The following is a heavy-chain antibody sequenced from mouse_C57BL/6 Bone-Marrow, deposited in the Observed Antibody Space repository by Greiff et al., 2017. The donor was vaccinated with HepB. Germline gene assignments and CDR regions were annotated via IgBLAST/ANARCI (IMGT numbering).Heavy chain of an antibody. J-gene: IGHJ3*01. CDR1: GFTFSSYA. CDR2: ISDGGSYT. Sequence: EVQVVESGGGLVKPGGSLKLSCAASGFTFSSYAMSWVRQTPEKRLEWVATISDGGSYTYYPDNVKGRFTISRDNAKNNLYLQMSHLKSEDTAMYYCARDGYYSNSLPYWGQGTLVTVSA. V-gene: IGHV5-4*01. D-gene: IGHD2-5*01. CDR3: ARDGYYSNSLPY.